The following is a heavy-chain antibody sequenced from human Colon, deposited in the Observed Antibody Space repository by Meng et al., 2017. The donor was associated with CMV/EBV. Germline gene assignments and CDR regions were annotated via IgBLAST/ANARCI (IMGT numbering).Heavy chain of an antibody. Sequence: GSLRLSCAVYGGSFSGYYWSWIRQPPGKGLEWIGEINHSGSTNYNPSLKSRVTISVDTSKNQFSLKLSSVTAADTAVYYCARESGGSSNWFDPWGQGTLVTVSS. CDR1: GGSFSGYY. CDR2: INHSGST. D-gene: IGHD2-15*01. CDR3: ARESGGSSNWFDP. J-gene: IGHJ5*02. V-gene: IGHV4-34*01.